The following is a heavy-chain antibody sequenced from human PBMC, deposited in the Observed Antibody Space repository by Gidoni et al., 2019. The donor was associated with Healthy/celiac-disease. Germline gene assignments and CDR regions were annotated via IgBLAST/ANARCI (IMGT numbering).Heavy chain of an antibody. CDR2: IYYSGST. CDR1: GGSISSYY. J-gene: IGHJ3*02. D-gene: IGHD3-10*01. Sequence: QVQLQESGPGLVKPSGTLSRTCTVSGGSISSYYWSWIRQPPGKGLEWIGYIYYSGSTNYNPSLKSRVTISVDTSKNQFSLKLSSVTAADTAVYYCARHLHYYGSGKAFDIWGQGTMVTVSS. V-gene: IGHV4-59*08. CDR3: ARHLHYYGSGKAFDI.